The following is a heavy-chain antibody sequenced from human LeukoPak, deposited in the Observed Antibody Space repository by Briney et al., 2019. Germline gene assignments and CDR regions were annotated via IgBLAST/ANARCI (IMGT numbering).Heavy chain of an antibody. V-gene: IGHV3-7*01. D-gene: IGHD4-17*01. CDR2: IKQDGTGK. J-gene: IGHJ4*02. CDR3: VRAIDYGYPGGY. CDR1: EFTFSDFW. Sequence: GSLRLSCVASEFTFSDFWMSWVRQAPGKGLEWVANIKQDGTGKYYVDSVKGRFTVSRDNAKNSLDLQMNSVRAEDTAVYYCVRAIDYGYPGGYWGQGTLVTVSS.